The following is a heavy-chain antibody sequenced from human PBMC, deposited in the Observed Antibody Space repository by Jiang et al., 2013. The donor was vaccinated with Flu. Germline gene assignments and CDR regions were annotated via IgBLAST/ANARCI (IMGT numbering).Heavy chain of an antibody. CDR2: INHSGST. CDR1: GGTFRDYY. CDR3: ARGQWLDNS. J-gene: IGHJ4*02. D-gene: IGHD6-19*01. V-gene: IGHV4-34*01. Sequence: LLKPSETLSLTCAVYGGTFRDYYWTWIRQPPEKGLEWIGEINHSGSTNFNPSLKNRVAISVDTSRNQFSLKLTSLTAADTAVYYCARGQWLDNSWGRGTLVTVSS.